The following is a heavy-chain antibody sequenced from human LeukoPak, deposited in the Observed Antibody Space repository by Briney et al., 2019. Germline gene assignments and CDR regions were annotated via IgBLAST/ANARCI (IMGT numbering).Heavy chain of an antibody. CDR2: MFSDGIT. CDR1: GLTVSTNY. J-gene: IGHJ1*01. CDR3: ARGPHSVAGHRGYFQH. Sequence: GGSLRLSCAASGLTVSTNYMGWVRQAPGKGLEWVSVMFSDGITYYADSVKGRFTISRDNSKNTLFLQMNSLRADDTAVYYCARGPHSVAGHRGYFQHWGQGTLVTVSS. D-gene: IGHD6-19*01. V-gene: IGHV3-53*01.